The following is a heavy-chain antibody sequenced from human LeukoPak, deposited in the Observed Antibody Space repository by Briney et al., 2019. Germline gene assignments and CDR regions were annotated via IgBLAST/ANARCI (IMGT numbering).Heavy chain of an antibody. Sequence: SETLSLTCTVSGGSISSYYWSWIRQPPGKGLEWIGYIYYSGSTNYNPSLKSRVTISVDTSKNQFSLKLSSVTAADTAVYYCARSGEEQWPTGWCDPWGQGTLVTVSS. CDR2: IYYSGST. CDR1: GGSISSYY. CDR3: ARSGEEQWPTGWCDP. D-gene: IGHD6-19*01. J-gene: IGHJ5*02. V-gene: IGHV4-59*01.